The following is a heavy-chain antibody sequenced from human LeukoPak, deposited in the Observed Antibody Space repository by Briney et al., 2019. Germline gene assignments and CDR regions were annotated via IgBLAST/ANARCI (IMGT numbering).Heavy chain of an antibody. CDR2: IIPIFGTA. D-gene: IGHD3-10*01. CDR1: GGTFSNYG. CDR3: ARAGRSMVRGVLSDFDY. J-gene: IGHJ4*02. Sequence: ASVKVSCKASGGTFSNYGISWVRQAPGQGLEWMGGIIPIFGTANYAQKFQGRVTITADKSTSTAYMELSSLRAEDTAVYYCARAGRSMVRGVLSDFDYWGQGTLVTVSS. V-gene: IGHV1-69*06.